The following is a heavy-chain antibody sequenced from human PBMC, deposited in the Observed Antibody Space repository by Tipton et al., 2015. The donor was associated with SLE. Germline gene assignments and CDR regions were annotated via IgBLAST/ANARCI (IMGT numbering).Heavy chain of an antibody. CDR2: SNPSGST. V-gene: IGHV4-34*01. CDR3: ATETALLMTLDY. CDR1: GGSFSGYY. D-gene: IGHD3-16*01. J-gene: IGHJ4*02. Sequence: TLSLTCAVYGGSFSGYYWSWIRQPPGKGLEWTGESNPSGSTNYNPSLKSRVTISVDTSKNQFSLNLSAVTAADTAVYYCATETALLMTLDYWGQGTLVTVSS.